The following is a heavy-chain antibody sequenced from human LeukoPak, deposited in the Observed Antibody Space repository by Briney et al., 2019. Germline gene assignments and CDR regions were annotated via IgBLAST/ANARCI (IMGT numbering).Heavy chain of an antibody. CDR1: GFTFSIYG. V-gene: IGHV3-23*01. Sequence: GSLRLSCAASGFTFSIYGMSWVRQAPGRGLEWVSAMSGSGGSTYYADSVKGRFTISRDNSKNTLYLQMNSLRAEDTAVYYCAKDGYYDSSAYYYVRYFDLWGRGTLVTVSS. CDR3: AKDGYYDSSAYYYVRYFDL. CDR2: MSGSGGST. D-gene: IGHD3-22*01. J-gene: IGHJ2*01.